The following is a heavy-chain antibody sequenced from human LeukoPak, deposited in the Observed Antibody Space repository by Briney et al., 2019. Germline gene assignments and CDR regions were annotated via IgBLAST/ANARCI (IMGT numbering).Heavy chain of an antibody. CDR2: VIPLFRTA. CDR1: GGTFSNYA. V-gene: IGHV1-69*13. D-gene: IGHD5-18*01. Sequence: SVKVSCKASGGTFSNYAINWVRQAPGQGLEWMGGVIPLFRTANYAQNFQGRVTITADESTRTAYMELSGLRSEDTAVYYCARGGYSYGAFYGMDVWGQGTTVTVSS. J-gene: IGHJ6*02. CDR3: ARGGYSYGAFYGMDV.